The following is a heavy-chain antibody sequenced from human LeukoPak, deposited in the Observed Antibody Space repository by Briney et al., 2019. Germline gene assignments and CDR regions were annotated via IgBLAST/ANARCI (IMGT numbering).Heavy chain of an antibody. V-gene: IGHV5-51*01. D-gene: IGHD1-26*01. CDR1: GYSFTTYW. CDR2: IYPGDPDT. CDR3: ARRLYDTRWEANWFDP. J-gene: IGHJ5*02. Sequence: GESLKISCKGSGYSFTTYWIGWVRQMPGKGLEWMGIIYPGDPDTRYSPSFQGRVTISADKSISTAYLQWSSLEASDTAMYYCARRLYDTRWEANWFDPWGRGTLVTVSS.